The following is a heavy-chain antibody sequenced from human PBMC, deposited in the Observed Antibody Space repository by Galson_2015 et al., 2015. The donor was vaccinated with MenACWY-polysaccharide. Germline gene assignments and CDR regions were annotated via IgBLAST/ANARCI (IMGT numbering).Heavy chain of an antibody. Sequence: SLRLSCAASGFTFSSYAMSWVRQAPGQGLEWVSSISGSGVTTNYADSVKGRFTISRDNSNNTLYLQMDTLRAEDTAVYYCAKFFSWSGYRDWSQGTLVTVSS. J-gene: IGHJ4*02. D-gene: IGHD3-3*01. CDR3: AKFFSWSGYRD. V-gene: IGHV3-23*01. CDR1: GFTFSSYA. CDR2: ISGSGVTT.